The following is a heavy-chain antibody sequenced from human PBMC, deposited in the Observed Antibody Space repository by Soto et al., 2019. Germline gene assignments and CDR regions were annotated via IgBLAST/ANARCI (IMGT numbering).Heavy chain of an antibody. CDR1: GFTFSSYA. V-gene: IGHV3-23*01. Sequence: EVQLLESGGGLVQPGGSLRLSCAASGFTFSSYAMSWVRQAPGKGLEWVSAISGSGGSTYYADSVKGRFIISRDNSKNTLYLQMNSLRAEDTAVYYCAKDPLGIAAAGNWFDPWGQGTLVTVSS. CDR3: AKDPLGIAAAGNWFDP. CDR2: ISGSGGST. J-gene: IGHJ5*02. D-gene: IGHD6-13*01.